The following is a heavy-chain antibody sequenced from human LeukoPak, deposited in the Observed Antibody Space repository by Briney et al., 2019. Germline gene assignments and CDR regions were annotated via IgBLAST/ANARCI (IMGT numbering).Heavy chain of an antibody. J-gene: IGHJ4*02. CDR1: GFTFSNAW. V-gene: IGHV3-21*01. CDR3: ARVYDSSGYIMEDY. D-gene: IGHD3-22*01. Sequence: AGGSLRLSCAASGFTFSNAWMSWVRQAPGKGLGWVSSISSRSSYIYYTDSVKGRFTISRDNAKNSLYLQMNSLRAEDTAVYYCARVYDSSGYIMEDYWGQGTLVTVSS. CDR2: ISSRSSYI.